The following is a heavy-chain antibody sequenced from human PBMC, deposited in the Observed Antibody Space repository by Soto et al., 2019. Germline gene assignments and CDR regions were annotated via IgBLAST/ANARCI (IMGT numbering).Heavy chain of an antibody. V-gene: IGHV1-18*04. CDR3: ARDLGGYYDSSGYSDY. CDR2: ISAYNGNT. CDR1: GYPFTSYG. D-gene: IGHD3-22*01. J-gene: IGHJ4*02. Sequence: GSVKVCFKASGYPFTSYGISLVRQAPGQGLEWMGWISAYNGNTNYAQKLQGRVTMTTDTSTSTAYMELRSLRSDDTAVYYCARDLGGYYDSSGYSDYWGQGTLVTVSS.